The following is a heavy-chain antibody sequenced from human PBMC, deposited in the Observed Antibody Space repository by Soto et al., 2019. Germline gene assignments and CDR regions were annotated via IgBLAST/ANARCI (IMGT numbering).Heavy chain of an antibody. CDR2: IIPIFGTA. D-gene: IGHD2-2*02. CDR3: ARNGRYCSSTSCYSQGYYYYGMDV. J-gene: IGHJ6*02. Sequence: QVQLVQSGAEVKKPGSSVKVSCKASGGTFSSYAISWVRQAPGQGLEWMGGIIPIFGTANYAQKFQGGVTITADESTSTAYMELSSLRSEDTAVYYCARNGRYCSSTSCYSQGYYYYGMDVWGQGTTVTVSS. V-gene: IGHV1-69*01. CDR1: GGTFSSYA.